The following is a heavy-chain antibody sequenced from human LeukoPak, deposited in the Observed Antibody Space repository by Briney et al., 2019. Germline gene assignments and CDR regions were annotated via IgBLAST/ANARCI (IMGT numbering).Heavy chain of an antibody. CDR1: GYSFTTYW. CDR3: ARYGRGVGASRDWFDP. Sequence: GESLKISCKGSGYSFTTYWIGWVRQPPGEGLEWMGIIYPGDSDTRYSPSFQGHVTISADKSISTAYLQWNSLKASDTAIYYCARYGRGVGASRDWFDPWGQGTLVTVSS. D-gene: IGHD3-10*02. CDR2: IYPGDSDT. V-gene: IGHV5-51*01. J-gene: IGHJ5*02.